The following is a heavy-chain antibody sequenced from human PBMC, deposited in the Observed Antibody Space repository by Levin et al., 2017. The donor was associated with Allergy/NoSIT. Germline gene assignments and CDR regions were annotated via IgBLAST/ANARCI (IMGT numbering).Heavy chain of an antibody. CDR1: GGSFSGYY. D-gene: IGHD3-3*01. CDR2: INHSGST. V-gene: IGHV4-34*01. J-gene: IGHJ5*02. CDR3: ARGLTYYDFWSGYYTGCWFDP. Sequence: SQTLSLTCAVYGGSFSGYYWSWIRQPPGKGLEWIGEINHSGSTNYNPSLKSRVTISVDTSKNQFSLKLSSVTAADTAVYYCARGLTYYDFWSGYYTGCWFDPWGQGTLVTVSS.